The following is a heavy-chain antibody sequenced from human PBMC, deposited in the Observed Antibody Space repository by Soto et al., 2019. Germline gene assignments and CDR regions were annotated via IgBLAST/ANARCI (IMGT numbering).Heavy chain of an antibody. V-gene: IGHV3-33*01. CDR1: GFTFNNYG. D-gene: IGHD6-13*01. CDR2: IWNDGNGY. J-gene: IGHJ6*02. CDR3: ARRQISPPTRGAASARGGMDV. Sequence: GGSLRLSCAASGFTFNNYGMHWVRQAPGKGLEWVAVIWNDGNGYYYANSVKGRFTISRDDSKNTLYLQMSSLRVEDTAVYYCARRQISPPTRGAASARGGMDVWGQGTTVTVSS.